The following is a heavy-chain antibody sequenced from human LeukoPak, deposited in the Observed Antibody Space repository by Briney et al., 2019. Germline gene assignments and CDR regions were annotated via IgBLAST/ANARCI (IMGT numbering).Heavy chain of an antibody. J-gene: IGHJ4*02. CDR2: ISGSGGST. D-gene: IGHD5-18*01. CDR3: AKDLRIQLWLGYFDY. V-gene: IGHV3-23*01. Sequence: GGSLRLSCAASGFTFSSYAMSWVRQAPGKGLEWVSAISGSGGSTYYADSVKGRFTISRDNSKNTLYLQMNSLRAEDTAVYYCAKDLRIQLWLGYFDYWGQGTLVTVSS. CDR1: GFTFSSYA.